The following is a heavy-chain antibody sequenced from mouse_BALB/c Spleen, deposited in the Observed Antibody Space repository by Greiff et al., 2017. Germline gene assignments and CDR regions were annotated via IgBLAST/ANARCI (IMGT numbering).Heavy chain of an antibody. CDR3: ERRDGYYWYFDV. CDR1: EYEFPSHD. D-gene: IGHD2-3*01. J-gene: IGHJ1*01. V-gene: IGHV5-2*01. CDR2: INSDGGST. Sequence: EVKVVESGGGLVQPGESLKLSCESNEYEFPSHDMSWVRQTPEKRLELVAAINSDGGSTYYPDTMERRFIISRDNTKKTLYLQMSSLRSEDTALYYCERRDGYYWYFDVWGAGTTVTVSS.